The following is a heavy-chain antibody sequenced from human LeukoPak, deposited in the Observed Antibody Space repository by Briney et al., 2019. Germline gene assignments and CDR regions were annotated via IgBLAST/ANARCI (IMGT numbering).Heavy chain of an antibody. V-gene: IGHV3-21*01. Sequence: PGGSLRLSCAASGFTFSSYSMNWVRQAPGKGLEWVSSISSSSSYIYYADSVKGRFTISRDNAKNSLYLQMNSLRAEDTAVYYCARDQLTRKYYGSGSFPYGMDVWGQGTTVTVSS. CDR1: GFTFSSYS. D-gene: IGHD3-10*01. CDR2: ISSSSSYI. CDR3: ARDQLTRKYYGSGSFPYGMDV. J-gene: IGHJ6*02.